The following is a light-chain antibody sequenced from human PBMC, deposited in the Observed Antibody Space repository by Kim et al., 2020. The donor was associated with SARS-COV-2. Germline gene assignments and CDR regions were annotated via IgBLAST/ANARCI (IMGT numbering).Light chain of an antibody. CDR2: EAS. CDR3: QQYNSYPVT. Sequence: ASVGDRVTITCRASQSIGRWLAWYQHKPGKAPELLIYEASTLESGVPSRFRGSGSGTEFTLTISSLQPDDFATYNCQQYNSYPVTFGQGTKLEI. CDR1: QSIGRW. V-gene: IGKV1-5*03. J-gene: IGKJ2*01.